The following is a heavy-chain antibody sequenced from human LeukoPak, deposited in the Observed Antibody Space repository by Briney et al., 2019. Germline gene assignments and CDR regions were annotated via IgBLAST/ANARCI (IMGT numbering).Heavy chain of an antibody. CDR1: GYTFTSYA. CDR3: ARPFHSNVYGTSWWIS. CDR2: IHTSTGTP. D-gene: IGHD6-13*01. J-gene: IGHJ5*02. V-gene: IGHV7-4-1*02. Sequence: ASVKVPCKASGYTFTSYAINWVRQAPGQGLEWMGWIHTSTGTPTYAQGFTGRFAFSLDTSVSTAYLEISSLKAEDTAVYYCARPFHSNVYGTSWWISWGQGTLVTVSS.